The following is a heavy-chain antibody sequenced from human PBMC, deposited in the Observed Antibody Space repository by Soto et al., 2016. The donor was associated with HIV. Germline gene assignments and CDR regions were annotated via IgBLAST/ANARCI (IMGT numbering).Heavy chain of an antibody. V-gene: IGHV4-61*02. CDR2: ISTIGTT. CDR1: GGSISAGTYY. Sequence: QVQLQGSGPGLVKPSQTVSLTCTVSGGSISAGTYYWSWIRQPAGKSLEWIGRISTIGTTNYNPSLKSRVTISLDTSKNQFSLRLTSVTAADTAVYYCARQLTTDFDTWGQGALVTVSS. J-gene: IGHJ4*02. CDR3: ARQLTTDFDT. D-gene: IGHD1-1*01.